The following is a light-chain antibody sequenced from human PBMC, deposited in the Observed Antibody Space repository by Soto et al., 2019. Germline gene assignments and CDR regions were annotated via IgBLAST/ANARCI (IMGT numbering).Light chain of an antibody. CDR3: QSYDSSLSVL. V-gene: IGLV1-40*01. J-gene: IGLJ2*01. CDR1: SSNIGAGYD. CDR2: GNS. Sequence: QAVVTQPPSVSGAPGQRVTISCTGSSSNIGAGYDVHWYQQLPGTAPKLLIYGNSNRPSGDPDRFSGSKSGTSASLAITGLQAEDEADYYCQSYDSSLSVLFGGGTKLTVL.